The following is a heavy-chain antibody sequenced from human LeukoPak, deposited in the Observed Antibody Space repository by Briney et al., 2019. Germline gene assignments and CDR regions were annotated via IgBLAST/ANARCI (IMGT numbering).Heavy chain of an antibody. CDR1: GFTFSSYG. V-gene: IGHV3-30*03. J-gene: IGHJ4*02. Sequence: GRSLRLSCAASGFTFSSYGMHWVRQAPGKGLKWVTVISSDGNYKYYADSVKGRFTISRDNSKNTLYLQMNSLRAEDTAVYYCARGSSRSSGYYYVNYWGQGTLVTVSS. D-gene: IGHD3-22*01. CDR3: ARGSSRSSGYYYVNY. CDR2: ISSDGNYK.